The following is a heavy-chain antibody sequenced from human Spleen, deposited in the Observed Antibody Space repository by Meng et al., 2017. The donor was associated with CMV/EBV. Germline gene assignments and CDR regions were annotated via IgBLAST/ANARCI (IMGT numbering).Heavy chain of an antibody. CDR3: TSYRLLLTGVDDY. CDR2: IRSKANSYAT. V-gene: IGHV3-73*01. J-gene: IGHJ4*02. Sequence: LVGCGGGGVQPVGSLKISCGGSGVTFSGSAMHWVRQASGKGLEWVGRIRSKANSYATAYAASVKGRFTISRDDSKNTAYLQMNSLKTEDTAVYYCTSYRLLLTGVDDYWGQGTLVTVSS. D-gene: IGHD7-27*01. CDR1: GVTFSGSA.